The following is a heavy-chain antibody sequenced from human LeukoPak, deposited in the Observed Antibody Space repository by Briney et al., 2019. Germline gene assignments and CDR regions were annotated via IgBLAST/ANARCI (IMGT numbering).Heavy chain of an antibody. CDR3: ARDSTTVVLYYYYYGMDV. CDR1: GYTFTSYG. J-gene: IGHJ6*02. Sequence: ASVKVSCKASGYTFTSYGISWVRQAPGQGLEWMGWISAYNGNTNYAQKLQGRVTMTADTSTSTAYMELRSLRSDDTAVYYCARDSTTVVLYYYYYGMDVWGQGTTVTVSS. CDR2: ISAYNGNT. V-gene: IGHV1-18*01. D-gene: IGHD4-23*01.